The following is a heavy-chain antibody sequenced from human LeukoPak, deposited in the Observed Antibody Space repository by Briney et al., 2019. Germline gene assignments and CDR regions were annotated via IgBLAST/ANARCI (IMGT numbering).Heavy chain of an antibody. CDR3: ARGGRGGYSSGWSRAFDI. V-gene: IGHV4-34*01. CDR1: GGSFSGYY. CDR2: INQSGST. J-gene: IGHJ3*02. D-gene: IGHD6-19*01. Sequence: SETLSLTCAVYGGSFSGYYWSWIRQPPGKGLEWIGEINQSGSTNYNPSLKSRVTISVDTSKNQFSLKLSSVTAADTAVYYCARGGRGGYSSGWSRAFDIWGQGTMVTVSS.